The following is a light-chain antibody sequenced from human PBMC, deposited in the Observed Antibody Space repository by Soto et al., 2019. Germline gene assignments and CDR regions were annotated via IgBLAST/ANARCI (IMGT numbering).Light chain of an antibody. CDR2: DVI. Sequence: QSALTQPRSVSGSPGQSVTISCTGASSHVGGYNYVSWYQQHPGKAPKLMIHDVIKRPSGVPDRFSGSKSDNTASLTISGLQAEDEADYYCCSYAGSYIWVFGGGTKLTVL. CDR3: CSYAGSYIWV. CDR1: SSHVGGYNY. J-gene: IGLJ3*02. V-gene: IGLV2-11*01.